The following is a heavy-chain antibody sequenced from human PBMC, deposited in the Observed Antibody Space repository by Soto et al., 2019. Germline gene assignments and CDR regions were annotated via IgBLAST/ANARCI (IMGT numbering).Heavy chain of an antibody. J-gene: IGHJ4*02. V-gene: IGHV1-3*01. D-gene: IGHD5-12*01. CDR2: INAGNGNT. Sequence: GASVKVSCKASGYTFTTYTLHWVRQAPGQRLEWMGWINAGNGNTKYSQKFQGRITLTRDTSASTAYMELSSLRSEDTAVYYCARDGSNYAFDYWGQGALVTVSS. CDR3: ARDGSNYAFDY. CDR1: GYTFTTYT.